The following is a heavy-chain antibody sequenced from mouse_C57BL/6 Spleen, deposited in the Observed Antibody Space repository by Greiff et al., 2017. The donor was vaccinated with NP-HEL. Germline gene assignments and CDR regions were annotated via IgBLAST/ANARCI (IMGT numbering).Heavy chain of an antibody. CDR1: GYSFTGYY. CDR3: AKWRSHYAMDY. J-gene: IGHJ4*01. CDR2: INPSTGGT. D-gene: IGHD6-1*01. V-gene: IGHV1-42*01. Sequence: VQLQQSGPELVKPGASVKISCKASGYSFTGYYMNWVKQSPEKSLEWIGEINPSTGGTTYNQKFKAKATLTVDKSSSTAYMQLKSLTSEDPAVYYCAKWRSHYAMDYWGQGTSVTVSS.